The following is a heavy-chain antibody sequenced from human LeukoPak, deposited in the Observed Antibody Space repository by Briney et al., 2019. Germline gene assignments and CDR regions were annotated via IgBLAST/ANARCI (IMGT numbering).Heavy chain of an antibody. CDR2: IYNSGSA. J-gene: IGHJ4*02. D-gene: IGHD6-19*01. CDR1: GYSTSRGYS. Sequence: PSETLSLTCAVSGYSTSRGYSWGWTRQPPAKGLEWIGSIYNSGSAYYNPSLKSRVTISVDTSKNQFSLKLSSVTAADTAVYYCARDGSSTGWYLYWGQGALVTVSS. CDR3: ARDGSSTGWYLY. V-gene: IGHV4-38-2*02.